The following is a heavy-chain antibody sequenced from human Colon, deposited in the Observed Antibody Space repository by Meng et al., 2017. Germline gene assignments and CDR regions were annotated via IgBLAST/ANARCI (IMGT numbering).Heavy chain of an antibody. V-gene: IGHV3-21*01. CDR2: ITGDSTYI. D-gene: IGHD2-2*01. Sequence: EGQLVELGGGLVKPGESLGLSCAASGFTFSGFSLSWVRQAPGKGLEWVSSITGDSTYIYYADSVKGRFTVSRDNAKNSLYLQMNSLRADDTAVYYCTRGWMPEWGQGTLVTVSS. CDR1: GFTFSGFS. CDR3: TRGWMPE. J-gene: IGHJ4*01.